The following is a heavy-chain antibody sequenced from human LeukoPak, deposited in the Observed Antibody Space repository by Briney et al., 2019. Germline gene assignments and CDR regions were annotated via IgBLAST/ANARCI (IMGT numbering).Heavy chain of an antibody. CDR1: GFTFSSYS. CDR3: ARDGELPHDY. V-gene: IGHV3-48*02. CDR2: ISSSSSSTI. D-gene: IGHD1-26*01. Sequence: GGSLRLSCAASGFTFSSYSMNWVRQAPGKGLEWVSYISSSSSSTIYYADSVKGRFTISRDNAKNSLYLQMNSLRDEDTAVYYCARDGELPHDYWGQGTLVTVSS. J-gene: IGHJ4*02.